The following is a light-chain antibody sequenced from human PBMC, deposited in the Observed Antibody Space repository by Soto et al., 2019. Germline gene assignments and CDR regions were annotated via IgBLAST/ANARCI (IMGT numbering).Light chain of an antibody. J-gene: IGLJ2*01. V-gene: IGLV1-44*01. CDR1: TSNIGANT. CDR2: SDA. CDR3: AVWDDSLNGPI. Sequence: QSVLTQPPSASGAPGQRVTISCSGGTSNIGANTVTWYRQLPGPAPKLLMFSDAQRPSGVPDRFSGSKSGTSASLAISGLQSDDEADYYCAVWDDSLNGPIIGGGTKLTVL.